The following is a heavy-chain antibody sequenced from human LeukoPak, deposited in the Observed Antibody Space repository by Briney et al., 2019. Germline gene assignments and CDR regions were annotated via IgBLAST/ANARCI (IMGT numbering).Heavy chain of an antibody. CDR2: ISYDGRNI. CDR1: GFTFNNYG. Sequence: GGSLRLSCAASGFTFNNYGMHWVRQAPGKGLEWVAVISYDGRNIHYPDSVKGRFTISRDISTDTLWLQMDSLRTEDTAVYYCARDRGYYGSGSYDDWGQGTLVTVSS. CDR3: ARDRGYYGSGSYDD. D-gene: IGHD3-10*01. J-gene: IGHJ4*02. V-gene: IGHV3-30*03.